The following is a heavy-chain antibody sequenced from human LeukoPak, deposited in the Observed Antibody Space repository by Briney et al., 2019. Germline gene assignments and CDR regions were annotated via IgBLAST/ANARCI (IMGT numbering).Heavy chain of an antibody. CDR2: ISDGGGYT. J-gene: IGHJ4*02. D-gene: IGHD3-22*01. CDR1: GFTFSNYA. Sequence: GGSLRLSCAASGFTFSNYAMTWVRQAPGKGLEWVSTISDGGGYTYYADSVKGRFTISRDNAKNSLYLELNSLRAEDTAVYYCARKDFSSGSFSYWGQGTLVTVSS. CDR3: ARKDFSSGSFSY. V-gene: IGHV3-23*01.